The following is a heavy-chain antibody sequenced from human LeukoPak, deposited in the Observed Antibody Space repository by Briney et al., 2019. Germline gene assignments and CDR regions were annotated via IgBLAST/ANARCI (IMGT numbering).Heavy chain of an antibody. D-gene: IGHD5-24*01. Sequence: GGSLRLSCAASGFTVSSNYMSWVRQAPGKGLEWVSVIYSDGRTNYADSVKGRFTIPRDNSKNTLYLQMNSLRAEDTAMYYCARDIRGYNPFDYWGQGTLVTVSS. V-gene: IGHV3-66*01. CDR1: GFTVSSNY. J-gene: IGHJ4*02. CDR3: ARDIRGYNPFDY. CDR2: IYSDGRT.